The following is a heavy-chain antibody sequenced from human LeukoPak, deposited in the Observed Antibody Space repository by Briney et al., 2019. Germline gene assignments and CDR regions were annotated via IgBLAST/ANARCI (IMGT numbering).Heavy chain of an antibody. V-gene: IGHV1-2*02. CDR1: GYTFTGYY. D-gene: IGHD6-19*01. Sequence: ASVKVSCKASGYTFTGYYLHWVRQAPGQGLEWMGWINPSGGTNYAQKFQGRVTMTRDTSISTAYMELSRLRSDDTAVYYCARGYKQWLVTYYYYMDVWGKGTTVTISS. CDR2: INPSGGT. J-gene: IGHJ6*03. CDR3: ARGYKQWLVTYYYYMDV.